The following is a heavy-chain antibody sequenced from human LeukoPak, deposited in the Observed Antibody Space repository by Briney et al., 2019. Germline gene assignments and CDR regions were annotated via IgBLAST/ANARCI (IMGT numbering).Heavy chain of an antibody. J-gene: IGHJ4*02. V-gene: IGHV1-46*01. CDR1: RGTFSKYA. Sequence: ASVKVSCKASRGTFSKYAISWVRQAPGQGLEWMGIINPSGGDTSYAQKFQGRLTMTTDTSTSTAYMDLRSLRSDDTAVYYCARERSGWFFSNWGQGTLVTVSS. D-gene: IGHD6-19*01. CDR2: INPSGGDT. CDR3: ARERSGWFFSN.